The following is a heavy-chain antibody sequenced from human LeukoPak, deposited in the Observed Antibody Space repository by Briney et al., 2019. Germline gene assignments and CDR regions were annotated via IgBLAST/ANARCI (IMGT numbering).Heavy chain of an antibody. D-gene: IGHD3-10*01. Sequence: GGSLRLSCAASGFTVSSNYMSWVRQAPGKGLEWVSVIYSGGSTYYADSVKGRFTISRDNSKNTLYLQMNSLRAEDTAVYYCAKDGLMVRGSNAFDIWGQGTMVTVSS. J-gene: IGHJ3*02. CDR2: IYSGGST. CDR1: GFTVSSNY. V-gene: IGHV3-53*01. CDR3: AKDGLMVRGSNAFDI.